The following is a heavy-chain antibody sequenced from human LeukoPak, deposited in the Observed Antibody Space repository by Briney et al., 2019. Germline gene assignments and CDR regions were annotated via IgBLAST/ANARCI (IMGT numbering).Heavy chain of an antibody. V-gene: IGHV3-30*18. J-gene: IGHJ3*02. Sequence: GGSLRLSCAASGFTFSSYGMHWVRQAPGKGLEWVAVISYDGSNKYYADSVKGRFTISRDNSKDTLYLQMNSLRAEDTAVYYCAKVGASKDDAFDIWGQGTMVTVSS. D-gene: IGHD1-26*01. CDR1: GFTFSSYG. CDR3: AKVGASKDDAFDI. CDR2: ISYDGSNK.